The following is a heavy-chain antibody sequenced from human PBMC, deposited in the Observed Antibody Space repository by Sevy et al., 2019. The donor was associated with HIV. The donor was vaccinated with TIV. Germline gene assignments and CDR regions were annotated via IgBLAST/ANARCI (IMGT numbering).Heavy chain of an antibody. Sequence: GGSLRLSCAASGFTFSNYWMSWVRQAPGKGLEWVANIKRDGSEKYYVASVKGRFTISRDNAKTSLYLQMNSLRAEDTAVYYCASDCSSATCLWGLDVWGQGTTVTVSS. J-gene: IGHJ6*02. V-gene: IGHV3-7*03. CDR2: IKRDGSEK. D-gene: IGHD2-2*01. CDR3: ASDCSSATCLWGLDV. CDR1: GFTFSNYW.